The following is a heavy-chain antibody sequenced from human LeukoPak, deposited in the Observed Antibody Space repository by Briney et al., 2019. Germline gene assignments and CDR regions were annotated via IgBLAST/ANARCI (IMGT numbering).Heavy chain of an antibody. Sequence: PGGSLRLSCAASGFTFSSYWMHWARQAPGKGLVWVSRINSDGSSTSYADSVKGRFTISRDNAKNTLYLQMNSLRAEDTAVYYCARVWYYDILTGYSPFDYWGQGTLVTVSS. CDR3: ARVWYYDILTGYSPFDY. J-gene: IGHJ4*02. CDR1: GFTFSSYW. CDR2: INSDGSST. V-gene: IGHV3-74*01. D-gene: IGHD3-9*01.